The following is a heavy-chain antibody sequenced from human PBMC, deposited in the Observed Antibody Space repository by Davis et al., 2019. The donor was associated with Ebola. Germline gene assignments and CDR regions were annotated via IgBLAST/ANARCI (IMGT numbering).Heavy chain of an antibody. Sequence: GESLKISCKASGYTFTSYWIGWVCQMSGKGLEWMGIIYPGDSDDRYSPSFQGQVTMSVDKSINTAYLQWRSLQASDTAIYYCARAGLDSYGMDVWGQGTTVIVSS. CDR3: ARAGLDSYGMDV. D-gene: IGHD2-21*01. CDR1: GYTFTSYW. J-gene: IGHJ6*02. V-gene: IGHV5-51*01. CDR2: IYPGDSDD.